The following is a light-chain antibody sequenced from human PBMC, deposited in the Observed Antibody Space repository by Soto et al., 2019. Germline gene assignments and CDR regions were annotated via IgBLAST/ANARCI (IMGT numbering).Light chain of an antibody. CDR3: QQYGSSPPLT. CDR1: QSVSSSF. CDR2: GAS. Sequence: EFVLTQSPGTLYLSPGARATLSCRASQSVSSSFLAWYQQKPGQAPMILIYGASTRATGIPDRFRGSGSGTDFNLTISSLEPEDCAVYYCQQYGSSPPLTFGGGTKVEIK. V-gene: IGKV3-20*01. J-gene: IGKJ4*01.